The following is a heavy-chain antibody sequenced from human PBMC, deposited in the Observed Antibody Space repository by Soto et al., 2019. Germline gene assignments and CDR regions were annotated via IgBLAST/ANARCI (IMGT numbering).Heavy chain of an antibody. CDR3: ARGGAVGYSGYDYYYYYGMDV. D-gene: IGHD5-12*01. CDR2: INPSGGST. J-gene: IGHJ6*02. V-gene: IGHV1-46*01. Sequence: GASVKVSCKASGYTFTSYYMHWVRQAPGQGLEWMGIINPSGGSTSYAQKFQGRVTMTRDTSTSTVYMELSSLRSEDTAVYYCARGGAVGYSGYDYYYYYGMDVWGQGTTVTVS. CDR1: GYTFTSYY.